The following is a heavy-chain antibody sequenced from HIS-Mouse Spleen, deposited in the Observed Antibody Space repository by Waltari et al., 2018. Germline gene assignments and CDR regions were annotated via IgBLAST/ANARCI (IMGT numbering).Heavy chain of an antibody. CDR2: SSSSSSYI. J-gene: IGHJ3*02. CDR1: GFTFSSYS. D-gene: IGHD7-27*01. Sequence: EVQLVQSGGGLVKPGGSLRLSCAASGFTFSSYSMNWVRQAPGKGLEWCSSSSSSSSYIYYADSVKGRFTISRDNAKNSLYLQMNSLRAEDTAVYYCARRLLTGDAFDIWGQGTMVTVSS. CDR3: ARRLLTGDAFDI. V-gene: IGHV3-21*01.